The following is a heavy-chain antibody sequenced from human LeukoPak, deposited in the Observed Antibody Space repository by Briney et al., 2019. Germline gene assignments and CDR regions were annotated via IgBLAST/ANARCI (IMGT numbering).Heavy chain of an antibody. CDR2: IYHSGST. CDR3: ARGYHYYDSSYFDY. CDR1: GASISSYY. Sequence: PSETLSLTCTVSGASISSYYWSWVRQPPGKGLEWIGEIYHSGSTNYNPSLKSRVTISVDKSKNQFSLKLSSVTAADTAVYYCARGYHYYDSSYFDYWGQGTLVTVSS. V-gene: IGHV4-4*02. D-gene: IGHD3-22*01. J-gene: IGHJ4*02.